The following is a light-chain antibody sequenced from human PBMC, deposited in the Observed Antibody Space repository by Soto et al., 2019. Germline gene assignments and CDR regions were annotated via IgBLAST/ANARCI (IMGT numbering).Light chain of an antibody. J-gene: IGKJ4*01. CDR1: QDIRNN. Sequence: IQMTQSPSSLSASVGGGVTITCRASQDIRNNLAWYQQIPGKAPKLLISAASSLQSGVPSRFSGSGSGTDFSLTVSGLQPEDSATYYCQQAKSFPRTFGGGTKVDIK. V-gene: IGKV1-12*01. CDR2: AAS. CDR3: QQAKSFPRT.